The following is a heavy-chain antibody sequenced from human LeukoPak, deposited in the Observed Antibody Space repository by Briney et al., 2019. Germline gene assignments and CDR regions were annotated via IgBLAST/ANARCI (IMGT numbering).Heavy chain of an antibody. CDR2: IYHTGST. CDR3: ARARLWFGESRSQYYFDY. Sequence: RPSETLSLTCTISGGSVSDYYWSWIRQSPGKGLEWIGYIYHTGSTSYSPSLKSRVTISVDTSKNQSSLRLSSVTAADTAVYYCARARLWFGESRSQYYFDYWGQGTLVTVSS. D-gene: IGHD3-10*01. CDR1: GGSVSDYY. J-gene: IGHJ4*02. V-gene: IGHV4-59*08.